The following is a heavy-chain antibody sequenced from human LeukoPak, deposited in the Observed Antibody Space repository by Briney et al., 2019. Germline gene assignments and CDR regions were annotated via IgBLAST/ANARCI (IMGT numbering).Heavy chain of an antibody. D-gene: IGHD5-18*01. V-gene: IGHV4-61*01. CDR1: GYSISSGYY. CDR3: ASLVDTAMVPDY. J-gene: IGHJ4*02. CDR2: IYYSGST. Sequence: SETLSLTCTVSGYSISSGYYWGWIRQPPGKGLEWIGYIYYSGSTNYNPSLKSRVTISVDTSKNQFSLKLSSVTAADTAVYYCASLVDTAMVPDYWGQGTLVTVSS.